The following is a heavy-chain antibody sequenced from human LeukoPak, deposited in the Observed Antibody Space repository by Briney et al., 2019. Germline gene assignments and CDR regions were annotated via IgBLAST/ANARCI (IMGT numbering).Heavy chain of an antibody. D-gene: IGHD6-19*01. Sequence: SETLSLTCAVSGGSISSYYWSWIRQPPGKGLEWIGYIYYSGCTNYNPSLKSRVTISVDTSKNQFSLKLSSVTAADTAVYYCARDPQGGWGPFDYWGQGTLVTVSS. V-gene: IGHV4-59*01. CDR1: GGSISSYY. CDR3: ARDPQGGWGPFDY. CDR2: IYYSGCT. J-gene: IGHJ4*02.